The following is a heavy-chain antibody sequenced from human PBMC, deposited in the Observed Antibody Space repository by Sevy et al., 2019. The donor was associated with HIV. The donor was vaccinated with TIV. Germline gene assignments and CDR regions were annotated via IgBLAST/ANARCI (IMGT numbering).Heavy chain of an antibody. CDR2: MNPNSGNT. Sequence: ASVKVSCKASGYTFTNYDINWVRQATGQGLEWMGWMNPNSGNTGYAQKFQGRVTMTRNTFISTAYMELSSLRSEDTAGYYCARGTVLLGIVVVPAARGWFDPWVQGTLVTVSS. CDR1: GYTFTNYD. V-gene: IGHV1-8*01. J-gene: IGHJ5*02. D-gene: IGHD2-2*03. CDR3: ARGTVLLGIVVVPAARGWFDP.